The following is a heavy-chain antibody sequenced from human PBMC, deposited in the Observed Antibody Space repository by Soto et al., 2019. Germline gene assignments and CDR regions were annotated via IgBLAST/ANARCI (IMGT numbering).Heavy chain of an antibody. J-gene: IGHJ6*02. Sequence: QVQLVQSGAEVKNPGASVKVSCKASGYTFTRYGTGWARQAPGQGLEWMGWINTYNGNTNYAQNVHARVTLTTDTSTSTAYMELRSLRSNDTAIYYCAMVDVYVTPSPQDVWGQGTTVIVSS. CDR2: INTYNGNT. CDR3: AMVDVYVTPSPQDV. V-gene: IGHV1-18*01. D-gene: IGHD3-16*01. CDR1: GYTFTRYG.